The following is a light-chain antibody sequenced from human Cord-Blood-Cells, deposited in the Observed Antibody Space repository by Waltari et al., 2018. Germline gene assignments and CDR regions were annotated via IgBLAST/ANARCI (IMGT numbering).Light chain of an antibody. V-gene: IGLV6-57*01. CDR3: QSYDSSNHWV. CDR2: EDN. Sequence: NFMLTQPHSVSESPGKTVTISCTRSSGSIASNYVQWYQKPPGSSPTTVIYEDNQRPAGVPDRFSGSIDSSSNSASLTISGLKTEDEADYYCQSYDSSNHWVFGGGTKLTVL. J-gene: IGLJ3*02. CDR1: SGSIASNY.